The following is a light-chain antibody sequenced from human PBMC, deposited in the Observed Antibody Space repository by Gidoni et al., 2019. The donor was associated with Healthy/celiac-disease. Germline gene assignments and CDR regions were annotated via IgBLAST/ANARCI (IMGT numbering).Light chain of an antibody. CDR1: QSISSY. Sequence: ITCRASQSISSYLNWYQQKPGKAPKLLIYAASSLQSGVPSRFSGSGSGTDFTLTISSLQPEDFATYYCQQSYSTPYTFGQGTKLEIK. V-gene: IGKV1-39*01. CDR3: QQSYSTPYT. J-gene: IGKJ2*01. CDR2: AAS.